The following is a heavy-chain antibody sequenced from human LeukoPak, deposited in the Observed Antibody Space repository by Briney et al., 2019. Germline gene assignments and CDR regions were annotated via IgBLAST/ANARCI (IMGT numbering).Heavy chain of an antibody. Sequence: PSETLSLTCTVSGGSISSYYWSWIRQPPGKGLEWIGYIYYSGSTNYNPSLKSRVTISVDTSKNQFSLKLSSVTAADTAVYYCARVAPPYAAAAGSYAFDIWGQGTMVTVSS. J-gene: IGHJ3*02. V-gene: IGHV4-59*01. CDR1: GGSISSYY. CDR3: ARVAPPYAAAAGSYAFDI. CDR2: IYYSGST. D-gene: IGHD6-13*01.